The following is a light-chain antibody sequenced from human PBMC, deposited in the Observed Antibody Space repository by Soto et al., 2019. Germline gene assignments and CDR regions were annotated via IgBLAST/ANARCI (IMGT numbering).Light chain of an antibody. Sequence: DIQMTQSPSSLSASIGDRVTITCRASQSVFNYLNWFQQKSGRAPKLMIFGASSLLSGVPSRFSGSGSGTEFNLTISILQPEDFETYYCLHTYITPFRFGPGTKVDIK. CDR2: GAS. V-gene: IGKV1-39*01. J-gene: IGKJ3*01. CDR3: LHTYITPFR. CDR1: QSVFNY.